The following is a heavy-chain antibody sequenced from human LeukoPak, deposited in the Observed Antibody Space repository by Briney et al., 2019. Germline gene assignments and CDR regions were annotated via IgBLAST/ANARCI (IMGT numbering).Heavy chain of an antibody. D-gene: IGHD2-15*01. V-gene: IGHV3-7*01. CDR2: IKQDGSEK. Sequence: GGSLRLSCAASGFTFSSYWMSWVRQAPGKGLEWVANIKQDGSEKYYVDSVKGRFTISRDNVKNSLYLQMNSLRAEDTAVYYCARDPTSVVVAAAFDYWGQGTLVTVSS. J-gene: IGHJ4*02. CDR1: GFTFSSYW. CDR3: ARDPTSVVVAAAFDY.